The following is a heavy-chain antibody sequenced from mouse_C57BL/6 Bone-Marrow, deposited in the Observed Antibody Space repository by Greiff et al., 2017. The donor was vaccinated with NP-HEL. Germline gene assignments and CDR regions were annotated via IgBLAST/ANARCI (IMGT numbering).Heavy chain of an antibody. D-gene: IGHD1-1*01. CDR3: ARIYYGSSPSAWFAY. CDR2: IDPSDSYT. Sequence: QVQLQQPGAELVRPGTSVKLSCKASGYTFTSYWMHWVKQRPGQGLEWIGVIDPSDSYTNYIQQFKGKATLTVDTSSSTAYMQLSSLTSEDSAVYYCARIYYGSSPSAWFAYWGQGTLVTVSA. CDR1: GYTFTSYW. V-gene: IGHV1-59*01. J-gene: IGHJ3*01.